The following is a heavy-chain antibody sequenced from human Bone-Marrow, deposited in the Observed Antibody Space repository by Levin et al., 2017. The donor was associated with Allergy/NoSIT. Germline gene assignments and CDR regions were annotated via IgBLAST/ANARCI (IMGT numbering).Heavy chain of an antibody. V-gene: IGHV4-31*03. Sequence: SQTLSLTCPVSGGSIISGGYYWPWIRQRPGKGLEWIGYIYYTGSTYYNPSLKSRLVISVDRPQNHFSLNLNSVTAADTAVYYCARGGYYDSSGYSGYDAFDIWGRGTMVTVSS. D-gene: IGHD3-22*01. J-gene: IGHJ3*02. CDR2: IYYTGST. CDR1: GGSIISGGYY. CDR3: ARGGYYDSSGYSGYDAFDI.